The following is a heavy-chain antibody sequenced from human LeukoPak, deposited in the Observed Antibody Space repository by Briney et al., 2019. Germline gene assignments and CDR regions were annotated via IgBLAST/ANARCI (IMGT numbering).Heavy chain of an antibody. V-gene: IGHV1-2*02. CDR1: GNTFTAYY. Sequence: ASVKVSCKASGNTFTAYYIHWVRQAPGQRLEWMGWINPNSGATNYAQKFQGRVTMTRDTSISTLYMELSSLRSDDSAIYYCAYTTTVTTFFSSDYWGQGTLVTVSS. J-gene: IGHJ4*02. CDR3: AYTTTVTTFFSSDY. CDR2: INPNSGAT. D-gene: IGHD4-17*01.